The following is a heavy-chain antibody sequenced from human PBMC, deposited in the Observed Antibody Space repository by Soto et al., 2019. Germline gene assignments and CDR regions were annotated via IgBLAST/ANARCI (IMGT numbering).Heavy chain of an antibody. CDR3: AKAGGSTVTTSP. CDR1: GFTFSSYW. D-gene: IGHD4-17*01. Sequence: EVQLVESGGGLVQPGGSLRLSCAASGFTFSSYWMHWVRQAPGKGLVWVSRINSDGSSTSYADSVKGRFTISRDNANNTLYLQMNSLRVEDTAVYYCAKAGGSTVTTSPWGQGTLVTVSS. CDR2: INSDGSST. V-gene: IGHV3-74*01. J-gene: IGHJ4*02.